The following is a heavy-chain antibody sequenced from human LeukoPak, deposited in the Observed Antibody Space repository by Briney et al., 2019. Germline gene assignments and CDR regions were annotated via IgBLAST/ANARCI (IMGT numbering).Heavy chain of an antibody. J-gene: IGHJ6*02. CDR3: AREVVVRGVRWGYYYGMDV. CDR1: GGSISSGGYY. CDR2: IYYSGST. D-gene: IGHD3-10*01. Sequence: SETLSLTCTVSGGSISSGGYYWSWIRQHPGKGLEWIGYIYYSGSTYYNPSLKSRVTISVDTSKNQFSLKLSSVTAADTAVYYCAREVVVRGVRWGYYYGMDVWGQGTTVTVSS. V-gene: IGHV4-31*03.